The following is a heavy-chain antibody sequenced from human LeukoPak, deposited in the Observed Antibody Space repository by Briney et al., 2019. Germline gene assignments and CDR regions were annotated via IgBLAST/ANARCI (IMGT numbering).Heavy chain of an antibody. CDR1: GFTFSSYW. V-gene: IGHV3-7*01. Sequence: GGSLRLSCAASGFTFSSYWMSWVRQAPGKGLEWVANIKQDGSEKYYVDSVKGRFTISRDNARNSLFLQMNSLRAEDTAVCYCARGAYGDNGRGYWGQGTLVTV. J-gene: IGHJ4*02. D-gene: IGHD4-17*01. CDR2: IKQDGSEK. CDR3: ARGAYGDNGRGY.